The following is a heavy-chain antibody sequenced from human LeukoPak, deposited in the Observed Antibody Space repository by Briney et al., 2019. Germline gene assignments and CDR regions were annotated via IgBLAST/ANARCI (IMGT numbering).Heavy chain of an antibody. J-gene: IGHJ4*02. CDR1: GASTNTDTYF. Sequence: SETLSLTCDVSGASTNTDTYFWGWIRQPPGKGLEWVVSGYYARSVSHYNRSLKSRVTISVDTSRNPYSLKLRPVTTADTAVYYCVRLWLRWVIDYWGQGSLVTVSS. D-gene: IGHD5-12*01. CDR2: GYYARSVS. CDR3: VRLWLRWVIDY. V-gene: IGHV4-39*01.